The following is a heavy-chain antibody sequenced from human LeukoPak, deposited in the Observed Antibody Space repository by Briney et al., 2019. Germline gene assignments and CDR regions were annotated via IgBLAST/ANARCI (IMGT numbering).Heavy chain of an antibody. J-gene: IGHJ4*02. V-gene: IGHV4-59*02. D-gene: IGHD3-10*01. CDR2: IYSTGST. Sequence: SETLSLTCTVSGGSVRSFYWSWLRQPPGKGLEWIGCIYSTGSTSYNPSLKSRVTFSVDKSKNQFSLRLSSVTAADTAVYYCARGTGEFGELLAVWGQGTLVTVSS. CDR1: GGSVRSFY. CDR3: ARGTGEFGELLAV.